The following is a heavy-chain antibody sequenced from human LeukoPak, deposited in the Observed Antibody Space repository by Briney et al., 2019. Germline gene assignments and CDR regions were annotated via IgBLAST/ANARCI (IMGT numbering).Heavy chain of an antibody. CDR3: VRVAKERVGGVYYFDY. D-gene: IGHD1-1*01. CDR1: GFTFSDYD. J-gene: IGHJ4*02. V-gene: IGHV3-13*01. CDR2: IGTAGDT. Sequence: GGSLRLSCAASGFTFSDYDMHWVRQATGKGLEWVSAIGTAGDTYYTGSVKGRFTIPRENAKNSLYLQMNSLRAGDTAVYYCVRVAKERVGGVYYFDYWGQGTPVTVSS.